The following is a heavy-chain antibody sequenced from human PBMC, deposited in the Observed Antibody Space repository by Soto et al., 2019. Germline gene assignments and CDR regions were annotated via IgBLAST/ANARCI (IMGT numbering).Heavy chain of an antibody. CDR1: GGSISSGGYY. D-gene: IGHD4-17*01. CDR2: IYYSGST. Sequence: NPSETLSLTCTVSGGSISSGGYYWSWIRQHPGKGLEWIGYIYYSGSTYYNPSLKSRVTISVDTSKNQFSLKLSSVTAADTAVYYCARVDYGDYVAHYWGQGTLVTVSS. V-gene: IGHV4-31*03. J-gene: IGHJ4*02. CDR3: ARVDYGDYVAHY.